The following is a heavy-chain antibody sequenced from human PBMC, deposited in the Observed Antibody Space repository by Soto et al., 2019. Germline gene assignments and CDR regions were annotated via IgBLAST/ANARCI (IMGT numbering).Heavy chain of an antibody. CDR3: VKDRVPGAYGHYYGMDV. J-gene: IGHJ6*02. CDR2: INGDGSIT. D-gene: IGHD5-12*01. Sequence: GGSLRLSCVASGFTFSSYWMHWVRQAPGKGLVWVSRINGDGSITRYADSVKGRFTISRDNTKNTLYVQMSSLRAEDTAIYFCVKDRVPGAYGHYYGMDVWGQGTTVTVSS. V-gene: IGHV3-74*01. CDR1: GFTFSSYW.